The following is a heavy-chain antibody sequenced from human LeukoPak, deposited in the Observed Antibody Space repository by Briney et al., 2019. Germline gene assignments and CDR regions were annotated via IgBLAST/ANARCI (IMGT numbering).Heavy chain of an antibody. J-gene: IGHJ5*02. V-gene: IGHV3-23*01. Sequence: GGSLRLSCAASGFTFSSYGMSWVRQAPGKGLEWVSAISGSGGSTYYADSVKGRFTISRDNSKNTLYLQMNSLRAEDTAVYYCARAGISYDILTGSTLPSGGWFDPWGQGTLVTVSS. D-gene: IGHD3-9*01. CDR3: ARAGISYDILTGSTLPSGGWFDP. CDR2: ISGSGGST. CDR1: GFTFSSYG.